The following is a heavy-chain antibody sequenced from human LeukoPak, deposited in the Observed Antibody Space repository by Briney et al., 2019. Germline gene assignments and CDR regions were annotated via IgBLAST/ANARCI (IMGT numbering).Heavy chain of an antibody. Sequence: PSETLSLTCSVSGASTIAYYWVWIRQPPGKGLECIASIHYTGRAYYNPSLKSRATISADTSKNHFSLHLRTVTAADTAVYYCARHFDNGDYKKTFDIWGQGTMVTVSS. CDR3: ARHFDNGDYKKTFDI. V-gene: IGHV4-39*02. CDR1: GASTIAYY. CDR2: IHYTGRA. D-gene: IGHD4-17*01. J-gene: IGHJ3*02.